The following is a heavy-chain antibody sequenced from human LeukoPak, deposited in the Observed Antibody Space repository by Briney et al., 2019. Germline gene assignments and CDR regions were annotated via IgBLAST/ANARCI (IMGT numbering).Heavy chain of an antibody. Sequence: GGSLRLSCAASGFTFSSYSMNWVRQAPGKGLEWVPFISSSSGSIYYADSVKGRITISRDNAKNSLYLQMNSLRAEDTAVYYCARDTHVLRFLEWLLPHYFDYWGQGTLVTVSS. CDR2: ISSSSGSI. CDR1: GFTFSSYS. J-gene: IGHJ4*02. V-gene: IGHV3-48*04. D-gene: IGHD3-3*01. CDR3: ARDTHVLRFLEWLLPHYFDY.